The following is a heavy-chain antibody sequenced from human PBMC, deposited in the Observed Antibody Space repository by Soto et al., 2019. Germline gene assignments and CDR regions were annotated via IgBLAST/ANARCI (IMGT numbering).Heavy chain of an antibody. CDR2: LFPLFGTT. J-gene: IGHJ3*02. CDR3: ARGGDVTSPRPRGDFDI. CDR1: GGTFSSYT. D-gene: IGHD6-6*01. Sequence: QVQLVQSGAEVKKPGSSVKVSCKASGGTFSSYTFSWVRQAPGQGLEWMGGLFPLFGTTNDAKIVEGRVTMSADESTSTVYMELTSLSSEDSAMYYCARGGDVTSPRPRGDFDIWGQGTVITVSS. V-gene: IGHV1-69*01.